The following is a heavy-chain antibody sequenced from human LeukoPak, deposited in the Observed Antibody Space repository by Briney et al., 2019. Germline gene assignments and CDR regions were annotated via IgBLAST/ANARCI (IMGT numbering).Heavy chain of an antibody. CDR2: IYYSGST. V-gene: IGHV4-39*07. J-gene: IGHJ6*03. CDR3: ASTRNTHFYYYMDV. D-gene: IGHD1/OR15-1a*01. CDR1: GGSISSSSYY. Sequence: SETLSLTCTVSGGSISSSSYYWGWIRQPPGKGLEWIGSIYYSGSTYYNPSLKSRVTISVDTSKNQFSLELSSVTAADTAVYYCASTRNTHFYYYMDVWGNGTTVTVSS.